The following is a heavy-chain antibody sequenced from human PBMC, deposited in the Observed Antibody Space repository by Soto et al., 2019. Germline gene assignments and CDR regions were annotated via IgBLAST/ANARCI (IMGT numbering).Heavy chain of an antibody. J-gene: IGHJ4*02. CDR1: GVSIGSGNW. D-gene: IGHD3-10*01. CDR2: IFHDGTA. CDR3: ARLVYDTRLNYMYFDF. Sequence: SETLCLTCAVSGVSIGSGNWWTWVRQSPQRGLEYIGEIFHDGTANYYPSFERRVAISVDTSKNQFSLKLTSVTAADTAIYFCARLVYDTRLNYMYFDFWGREPWSPSPQ. V-gene: IGHV4-4*02.